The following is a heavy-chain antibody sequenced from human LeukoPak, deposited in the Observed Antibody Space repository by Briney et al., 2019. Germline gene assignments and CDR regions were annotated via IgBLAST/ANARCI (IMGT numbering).Heavy chain of an antibody. Sequence: GGSLRLSCAPSGFTFSSFAMSWVRQTPGKGLEWVSAISRSGGSTYYADSVKGRFTISRDNSKNTLYLQMNSLRAEDTAVYYCAKERDSSGDFDYWGQGTLVTVSS. CDR2: ISRSGGST. J-gene: IGHJ4*02. V-gene: IGHV3-23*01. CDR1: GFTFSSFA. D-gene: IGHD6-19*01. CDR3: AKERDSSGDFDY.